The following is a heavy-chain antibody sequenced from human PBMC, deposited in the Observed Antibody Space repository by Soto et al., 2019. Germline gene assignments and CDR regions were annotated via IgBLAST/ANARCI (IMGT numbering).Heavy chain of an antibody. CDR2: IYYSGST. CDR3: ARVNRITIFGVVTYGMDV. V-gene: IGHV4-30-4*01. J-gene: IGHJ6*02. CDR1: GGSISSGDYY. Sequence: TSETLSLTCTVSGGSISSGDYYWGWIRQPPGKGLEWIGYIYYSGSTYYNPSLKSRVTISVDTSKNQFSLKLSSVTAADTAVYYCARVNRITIFGVVTYGMDVWGQGTTVTVSS. D-gene: IGHD3-3*01.